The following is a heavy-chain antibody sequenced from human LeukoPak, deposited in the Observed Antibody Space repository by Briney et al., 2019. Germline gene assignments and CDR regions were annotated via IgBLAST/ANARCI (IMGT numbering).Heavy chain of an antibody. V-gene: IGHV3-9*01. Sequence: GGSLRLSCAASGFSLDDYAMHWVRQAPGQGLEWVSSISWDGRNMAYAASVKGRFTISRDNAKNSLYLQMNSLRAEDTALYYCARDKYSSSWYFDYWGQGTLVTVSS. D-gene: IGHD6-13*01. CDR1: GFSLDDYA. CDR3: ARDKYSSSWYFDY. CDR2: ISWDGRNM. J-gene: IGHJ4*02.